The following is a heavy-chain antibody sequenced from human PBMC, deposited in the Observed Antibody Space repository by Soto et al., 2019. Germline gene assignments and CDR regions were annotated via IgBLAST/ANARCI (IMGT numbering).Heavy chain of an antibody. D-gene: IGHD4-17*01. Sequence: ASVKVSCKASGYTFTSYGISWVRQAPGQGLEWMGWISAYNGNTNYAQKLQGRVTMTTDTSTSTAYMELRSLRSDDTAVYYCARDWGYDYGDYGHFDYWGHGTLVTVAS. J-gene: IGHJ4*01. V-gene: IGHV1-18*01. CDR1: GYTFTSYG. CDR2: ISAYNGNT. CDR3: ARDWGYDYGDYGHFDY.